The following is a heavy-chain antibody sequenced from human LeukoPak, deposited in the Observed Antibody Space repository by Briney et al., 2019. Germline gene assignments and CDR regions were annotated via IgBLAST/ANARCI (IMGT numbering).Heavy chain of an antibody. Sequence: GGSLRLSCAASGFTFSSYSMNWVRQAPGKGLEWVSAITGSGDRTYYTDSVRGRFTVSRDNSKNTLYLQMNGLRAEDTAVYYCAKRGEDPVDLDYWGQGTLVTVSS. CDR3: AKRGEDPVDLDY. CDR2: ITGSGDRT. V-gene: IGHV3-23*01. CDR1: GFTFSSYS. D-gene: IGHD3-16*01. J-gene: IGHJ4*02.